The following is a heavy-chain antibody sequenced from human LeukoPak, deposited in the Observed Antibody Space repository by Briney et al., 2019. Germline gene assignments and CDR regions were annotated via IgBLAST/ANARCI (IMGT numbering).Heavy chain of an antibody. CDR3: AKGVVVAAQGY. J-gene: IGHJ4*02. Sequence: PGGSLRLSCAASGFTFSSYAMSWVRQVPGKGLEWVSVISGSGDNTYYADSVKGRFTISRDNSKNMLYLQMNSLRAEDTAVYYCAKGVVVAAQGYWGQGTLVTVSS. CDR1: GFTFSSYA. D-gene: IGHD2-15*01. CDR2: ISGSGDNT. V-gene: IGHV3-23*01.